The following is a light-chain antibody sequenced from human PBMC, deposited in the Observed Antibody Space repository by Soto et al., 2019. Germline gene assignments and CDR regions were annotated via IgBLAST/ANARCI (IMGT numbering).Light chain of an antibody. J-gene: IGKJ4*01. V-gene: IGKV3-15*01. CDR1: QGIGDT. CDR3: QPYNDWPLT. Sequence: EVVMRQSPATLSVSPGEGATLPCRASQGIGDTLAWYQHKPGQTPRLLIYDTSTRATGVPTRFSGSRSGAEFTPTINSLQSEDVAVYYCQPYNDWPLTFGGGTKVDIK. CDR2: DTS.